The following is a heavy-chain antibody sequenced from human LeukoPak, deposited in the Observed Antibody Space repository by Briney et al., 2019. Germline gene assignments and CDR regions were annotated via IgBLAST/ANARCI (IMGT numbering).Heavy chain of an antibody. V-gene: IGHV3-23*01. J-gene: IGHJ6*02. Sequence: GGSLRLSCAASGFTFSSYAMSWVRQAPGKGLPWVSAISGSGGSTYYADSVKGRFTISRDNSKNTLYLQMNSLRAEDTAVYYCAKDLEYQLLWPDYYYGMDVWGQGTTVTVSS. CDR3: AKDLEYQLLWPDYYYGMDV. CDR1: GFTFSSYA. D-gene: IGHD2-2*01. CDR2: ISGSGGST.